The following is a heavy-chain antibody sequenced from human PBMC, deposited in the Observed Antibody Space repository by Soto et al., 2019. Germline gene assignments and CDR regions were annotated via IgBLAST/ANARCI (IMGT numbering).Heavy chain of an antibody. CDR2: IWYDGSNK. V-gene: IGHV3-33*01. CDR1: GFTFSSYG. D-gene: IGHD6-13*01. CDR3: ARDSVVYSSSWSHFDY. Sequence: GSLRLSCAASGFTFSSYGMHWVRQAPGKGLEWVAVIWYDGSNKYYADSVKGRFTISRDNSKNTLYLQMNSLRAEDTAVYYCARDSVVYSSSWSHFDYWGQGTLVTVSS. J-gene: IGHJ4*02.